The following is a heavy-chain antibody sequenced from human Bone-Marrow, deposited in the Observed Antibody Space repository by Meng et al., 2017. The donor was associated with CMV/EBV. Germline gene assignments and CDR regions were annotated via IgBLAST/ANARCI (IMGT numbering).Heavy chain of an antibody. J-gene: IGHJ4*02. V-gene: IGHV4-39*01. CDR3: AREYSSSWYGFDY. CDR2: IFHSGNT. D-gene: IGHD6-13*01. Sequence: SETLSLTCTVSGDSISSGDYYWAWVRQSPGKGLEWMGYIFHSGNTYYNPSLKSRVTISVDTSKNQFSLKLSSVTAADTAVYYCAREYSSSWYGFDYWGQGTLVTVSS. CDR1: GDSISSGDYY.